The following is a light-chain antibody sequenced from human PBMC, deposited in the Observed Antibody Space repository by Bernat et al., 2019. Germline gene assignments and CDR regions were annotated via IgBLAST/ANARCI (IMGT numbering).Light chain of an antibody. V-gene: IGKV3D-15*01. CDR1: QSVGST. J-gene: IGKJ2*03. CDR3: QKYNDWPPYS. CDR2: DAS. Sequence: LSPGERATLSCRASQSVGSTLAWYQQKPVQAPSLLIYDASSRATGIPDRFSGSGSGTDFTLTISSLDPEDVGVYYCQKYNDWPPYSFGQGNKVEIK.